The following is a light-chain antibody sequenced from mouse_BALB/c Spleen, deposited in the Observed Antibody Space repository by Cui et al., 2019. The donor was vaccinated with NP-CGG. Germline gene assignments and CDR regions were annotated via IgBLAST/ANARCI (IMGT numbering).Light chain of an antibody. CDR3: ALWYSNHWV. CDR1: TGAVTTSNY. CDR2: GTN. Sequence: QAVVTQESALITSPGETVTLTCRSSTGAVTTSNYANWVQEKPDHLSTGLIGGTNNRVPGVPARFSGSLIGDKAALTITGAQTEDEAIYFCALWYSNHWVFGGGTKLTVL. J-gene: IGLJ1*01. V-gene: IGLV1*01.